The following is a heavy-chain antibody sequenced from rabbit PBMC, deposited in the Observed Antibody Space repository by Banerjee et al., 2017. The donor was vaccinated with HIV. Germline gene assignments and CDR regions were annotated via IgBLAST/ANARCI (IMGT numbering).Heavy chain of an antibody. CDR1: GFSFSSDYD. D-gene: IGHD4-2*01. V-gene: IGHV1S45*01. Sequence: QEQLVESGGGLVQPEGSLTLTCTASGFSFSSDYDMCWVRQAPGKGLEWIACIYVGSGGSAHYASWVNGRFTISSNTNQNTVSLQMTSLTTADTATYFCARERIFGRYFNLWGPGTLVTVS. CDR3: ARERIFGRYFNL. CDR2: IYVGSGGSA. J-gene: IGHJ4*01.